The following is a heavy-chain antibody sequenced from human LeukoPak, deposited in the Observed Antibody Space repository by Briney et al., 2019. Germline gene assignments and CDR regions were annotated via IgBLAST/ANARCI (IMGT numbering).Heavy chain of an antibody. Sequence: SVNVFCTVSGDSFSRYAISWVRQALGQGLEWMGGIIPIFVPAKYAQRFQGGVTNTADETTSTAYMELRTVRSESRGPGYCARRAYYDFWSCPYYVDCGGQGTLVTASA. J-gene: IGHJ4*02. CDR2: IIPIFVPA. V-gene: IGHV1-69*01. CDR1: GDSFSRYA. CDR3: ARRAYYDFWSCPYYVDC. D-gene: IGHD3-3*01.